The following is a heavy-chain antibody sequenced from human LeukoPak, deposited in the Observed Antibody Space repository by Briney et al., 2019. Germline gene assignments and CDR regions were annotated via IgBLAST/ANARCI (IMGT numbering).Heavy chain of an antibody. V-gene: IGHV3-48*01. CDR2: IGIDSGNT. D-gene: IGHD5-24*01. CDR1: GFTFSDYS. CDR3: ARDYKYAFDN. Sequence: GGSLRLSRAASGFTFSDYSMNWVRQAPGKGLEWISYIGIDSGNTNYADSVKGRFTISGDKAKNSLYLQMNSLRVEDMAVYYCARDYKYAFDNWGQGTLVTVSS. J-gene: IGHJ4*02.